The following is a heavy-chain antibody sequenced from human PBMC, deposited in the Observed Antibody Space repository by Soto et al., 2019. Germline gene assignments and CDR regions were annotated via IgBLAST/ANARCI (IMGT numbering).Heavy chain of an antibody. Sequence: QVQLQESGPGLVKPSGTLSLTCAVSGGSDNTGYWWSWVRQPPGKGLEGIGEAHHSGTTNYIQSLSSRLTMSLDKSGNQASLELTSVAAADTAVYYCARGVSYRWVYWGQGTLVTVSS. CDR1: GGSDNTGYW. CDR3: ARGVSYRWVY. D-gene: IGHD3-16*02. J-gene: IGHJ4*02. V-gene: IGHV4-4*02. CDR2: AHHSGTT.